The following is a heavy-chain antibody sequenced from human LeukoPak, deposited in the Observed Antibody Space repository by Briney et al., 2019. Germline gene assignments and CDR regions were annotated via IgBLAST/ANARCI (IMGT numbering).Heavy chain of an antibody. Sequence: GSVKVSCKASGYTFTGYYMHWVRQAPGQGLEWMGWIIPNRGATNYAQNLQGRVTMTSDTSISTAYMELKRLTSDDTAVYYCARQLGATSRDYWGQGTLVT. CDR3: ARQLGATSRDY. V-gene: IGHV1-2*02. D-gene: IGHD1-26*01. CDR1: GYTFTGYY. CDR2: IIPNRGAT. J-gene: IGHJ4*02.